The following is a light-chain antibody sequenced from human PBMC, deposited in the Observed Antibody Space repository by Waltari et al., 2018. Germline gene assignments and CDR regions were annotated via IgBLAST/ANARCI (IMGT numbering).Light chain of an antibody. J-gene: IGLJ2*01. CDR2: DVS. CDR1: SSDVGGYNY. V-gene: IGLV2-14*03. Sequence: QSALTQPASVSGSPGQSITISCTGTSSDVGGYNYVSWYQQHPGKAPKLMIYDVSKRPSVVSTRFSGSKSGNTASLTISGLQAEDEADYYCGSYTSSTTLLFGGGTKLTVL. CDR3: GSYTSSTTLL.